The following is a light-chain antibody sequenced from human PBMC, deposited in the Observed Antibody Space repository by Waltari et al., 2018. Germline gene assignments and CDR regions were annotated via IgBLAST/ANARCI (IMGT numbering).Light chain of an antibody. CDR1: ETIRIY. Sequence: DIQMTQSPSSLSASVGDRVTITCRASETIRIYLNWYQQKPGKAPKLLINTASRLQSGVPSRFSCSGSGTDFTLTISTLQHEDFATYYCQQSYSIPLTCGGGTKVEIK. CDR3: QQSYSIPLT. V-gene: IGKV1-39*01. J-gene: IGKJ4*01. CDR2: TAS.